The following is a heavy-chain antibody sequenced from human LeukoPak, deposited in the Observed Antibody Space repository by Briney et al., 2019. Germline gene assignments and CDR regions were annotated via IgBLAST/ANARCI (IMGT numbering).Heavy chain of an antibody. CDR2: ISGSSYYI. CDR3: ASRPLYSSGFGAFGP. J-gene: IGHJ5*02. V-gene: IGHV3-21*04. Sequence: PGESLRLSCVASGFTFSTYTMSWVRQAPGKGLEWVSSISGSSYYIYQANSMKGRFTISRDNARNSLFLQMNSLRAEDTAMYYCASRPLYSSGFGAFGPWGQGTLVTVSS. CDR1: GFTFSTYT. D-gene: IGHD6-19*01.